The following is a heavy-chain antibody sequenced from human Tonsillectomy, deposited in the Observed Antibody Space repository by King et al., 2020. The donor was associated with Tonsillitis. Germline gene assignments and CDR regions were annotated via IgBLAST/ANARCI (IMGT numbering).Heavy chain of an antibody. CDR2: IIPIFGTA. V-gene: IGHV1-69*12. D-gene: IGHD6-19*01. Sequence: QLVQSGAEVKKPGSSVKVSCKASGGTFSSYAISWVRQAPGQGLEWMGGIIPIFGTANYAQKFQGSVTLTADESTSTAYMELSSLRSEDTAVYYCARDHTGSSGWYYHYYYGMDVWGQGTTVTVSS. J-gene: IGHJ6*02. CDR3: ARDHTGSSGWYYHYYYGMDV. CDR1: GGTFSSYA.